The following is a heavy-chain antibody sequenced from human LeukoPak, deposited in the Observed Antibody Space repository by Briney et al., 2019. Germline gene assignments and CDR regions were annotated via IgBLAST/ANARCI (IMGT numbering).Heavy chain of an antibody. J-gene: IGHJ5*02. V-gene: IGHV3-43D*03. D-gene: IGHD2-15*01. CDR1: GFTFDDYA. CDR3: AKDGVVAALGDNWFDP. Sequence: GGSLRLFCAASGFTFDDYAMHWLRQAPGKGLEWISLISWEGGSTYYGDSVKGRFTISRDNSKNSLYLQMNSLRVEDTALYYCAKDGVVAALGDNWFDPWGQGTLVTVSS. CDR2: ISWEGGST.